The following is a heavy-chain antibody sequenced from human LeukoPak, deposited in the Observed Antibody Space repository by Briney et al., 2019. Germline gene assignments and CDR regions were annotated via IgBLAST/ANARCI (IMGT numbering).Heavy chain of an antibody. CDR2: IYHSGST. Sequence: PSETLSLTCTVSGGSISSSSYYWGWIRQPPGKGLEWIGSIYHSGSTNYNPSLKSRVTISVDTSKNQFSLKLSSVTAADTAVYYCARRYSTRLCYFDYWGQGTLVTVSS. CDR3: ARRYSTRLCYFDY. D-gene: IGHD6-13*01. V-gene: IGHV4-39*07. J-gene: IGHJ4*02. CDR1: GGSISSSSYY.